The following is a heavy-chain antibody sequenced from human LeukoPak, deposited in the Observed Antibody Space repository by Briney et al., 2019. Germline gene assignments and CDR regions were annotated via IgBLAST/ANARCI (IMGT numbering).Heavy chain of an antibody. CDR1: GGSFSGYY. J-gene: IGHJ3*02. CDR3: ATIQRDHAFDI. D-gene: IGHD6-25*01. Sequence: SETLSLTCAVYGGSFSGYYWSWIRQPPGKRLEWIGEINQSGGTNYNPSLRSRVSISVDTSKNQFSLKLSSMTAADTAVYFCATIQRDHAFDIWGQGTMVTVSS. CDR2: INQSGGT. V-gene: IGHV4-34*01.